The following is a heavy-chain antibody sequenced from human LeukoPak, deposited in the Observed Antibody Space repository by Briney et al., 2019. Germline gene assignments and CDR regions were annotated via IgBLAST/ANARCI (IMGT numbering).Heavy chain of an antibody. CDR3: AKFRGDYYYYGMDV. V-gene: IGHV3-23*01. CDR2: ISGSGGST. J-gene: IGHJ6*02. CDR1: GFTFSSYA. Sequence: GGSLRLSCAASGFTFSSYAMSWVRQAPGKGLEWVSAISGSGGSTYYADSVKGRFTISRDNSKNTLYLQMNSLRAEATAVYSCAKFRGDYYYYGMDVWGQGTTVTVSS.